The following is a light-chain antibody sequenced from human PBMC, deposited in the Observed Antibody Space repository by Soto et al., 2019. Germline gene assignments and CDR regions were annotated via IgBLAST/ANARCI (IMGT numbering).Light chain of an antibody. CDR1: QSISSY. Sequence: DIQMTQSPSSLSASVGDRVTITWRSSQSISSYLNWYQQKPGKAPKLLIYAASSLQSGVPSRFSGSGSGTDFTLTISSLQPEDFATYYCQQIHSTSSYTFGQGTKVDIK. J-gene: IGKJ2*01. CDR3: QQIHSTSSYT. V-gene: IGKV1-39*01. CDR2: AAS.